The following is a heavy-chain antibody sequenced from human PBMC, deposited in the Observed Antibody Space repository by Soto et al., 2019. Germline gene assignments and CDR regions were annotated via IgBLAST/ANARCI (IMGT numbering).Heavy chain of an antibody. Sequence: PSETLSLTCAVYGGSFSGYYWSWIRQPPGKGLEWIGEINHSGSTNYNPSLKSRVTISVDTSKNQFSLKLSSVTAADTAVYYCARATHYYDSSGTPGRVHGMDVWGQGTTVTVSS. CDR3: ARATHYYDSSGTPGRVHGMDV. V-gene: IGHV4-34*01. CDR1: GGSFSGYY. D-gene: IGHD3-22*01. J-gene: IGHJ6*02. CDR2: INHSGST.